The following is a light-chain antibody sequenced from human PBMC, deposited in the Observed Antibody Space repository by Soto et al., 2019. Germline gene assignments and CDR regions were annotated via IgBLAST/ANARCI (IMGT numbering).Light chain of an antibody. CDR3: SSYISSSTSVV. CDR1: SRDVGSYNY. V-gene: IGLV2-14*01. CDR2: DVS. J-gene: IGLJ2*01. Sequence: QSALTQPASVSGSPGQSITISCTGTSRDVGSYNYVSWYQQHPGKAPKLMIYDVSNRPSGVSDRFSGSKSGNTASLTISGLQAEDEADYYCSSYISSSTSVVFGGETKLTVL.